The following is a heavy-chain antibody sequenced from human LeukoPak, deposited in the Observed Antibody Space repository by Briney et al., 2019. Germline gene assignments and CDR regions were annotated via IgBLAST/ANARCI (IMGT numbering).Heavy chain of an antibody. V-gene: IGHV4-39*01. CDR1: GASISTGSFY. CDR2: IYYTGST. Sequence: SETLSLTCTVSGASISTGSFYWGWIRQPPGKGLEWIGNIYYTGSTYYNPSPKSRVTISVDTSKNQFSLNLSSVTAADTAVYYCARLSAAGTISVDSWGQGTLVTVSS. J-gene: IGHJ4*02. CDR3: ARLSAAGTISVDS. D-gene: IGHD6-13*01.